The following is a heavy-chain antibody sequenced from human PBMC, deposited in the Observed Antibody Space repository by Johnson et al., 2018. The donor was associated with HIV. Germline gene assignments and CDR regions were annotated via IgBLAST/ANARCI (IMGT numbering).Heavy chain of an antibody. Sequence: EVQLVESGGGVVQPGRSLRLSCAASGFIFDDHGMTWVRQAPGKGLEWVSGINWNGGSIGYADSVKGRFTISRDNAKNSLYLQMNSLRGEDTALYYCARARGQLTRGDDAFDIWGQGTMVTVSS. V-gene: IGHV3-20*04. CDR3: ARARGQLTRGDDAFDI. D-gene: IGHD6-13*01. J-gene: IGHJ3*02. CDR1: GFIFDDHG. CDR2: INWNGGSI.